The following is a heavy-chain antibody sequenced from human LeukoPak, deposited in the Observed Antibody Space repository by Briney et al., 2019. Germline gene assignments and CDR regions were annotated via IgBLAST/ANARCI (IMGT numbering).Heavy chain of an antibody. J-gene: IGHJ5*02. D-gene: IGHD3-10*01. CDR2: IKSKTDGGTT. Sequence: GGSLRPSCAASGFTFSNAWMSWVRQAPGKGLEWVGRIKSKTDGGTTDYAAPVKGRFTISRDDSKNTLYLQMNSLKTEDTAVYYCTTDSPDQIGEPPPWFDPWGQGTLVTVSS. V-gene: IGHV3-15*01. CDR3: TTDSPDQIGEPPPWFDP. CDR1: GFTFSNAW.